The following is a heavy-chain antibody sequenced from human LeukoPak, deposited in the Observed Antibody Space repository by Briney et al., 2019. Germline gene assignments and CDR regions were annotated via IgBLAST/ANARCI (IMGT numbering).Heavy chain of an antibody. CDR3: AKGNFAVASGGADY. CDR2: ISWNSASI. J-gene: IGHJ4*02. V-gene: IGHV3-9*01. Sequence: GGSLRLSCEGSAFIFSGHWMNWVRQTPGKGLEWVSGISWNSASIGYADSVKGRFTISRDNAKNSLYLQMNSLRAEDTALYYCAKGNFAVASGGADYWGQGTLVTVSS. D-gene: IGHD6-19*01. CDR1: AFIFSGHW.